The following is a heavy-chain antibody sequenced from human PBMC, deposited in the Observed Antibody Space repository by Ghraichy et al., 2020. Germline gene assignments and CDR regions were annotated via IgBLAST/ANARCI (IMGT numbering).Heavy chain of an antibody. Sequence: SEPLSLTCTVSGGSISSYYWSWIRQPPGKGLEWIGYIYYSGSTNYNPSLKSRVTISVDTSKNQFSLKLSSVTAADTAVYYCARLRQYSSPMDVWGKGTTVTVSS. CDR2: IYYSGST. CDR3: ARLRQYSSPMDV. J-gene: IGHJ6*03. V-gene: IGHV4-59*01. CDR1: GGSISSYY. D-gene: IGHD6-19*01.